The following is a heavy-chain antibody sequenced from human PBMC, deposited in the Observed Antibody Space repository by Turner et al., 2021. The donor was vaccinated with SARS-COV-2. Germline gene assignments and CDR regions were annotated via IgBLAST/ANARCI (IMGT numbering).Heavy chain of an antibody. CDR1: GFTFSSYG. Sequence: QLQPVASGGGVVQPVRSLRLSCAASGFTFSSYGMHWVRQAPGKGLEWVAVISYDGSNKDYADSVKSRFTISRDNSKSTLYLQMNSLRAEDTAVYYCAKGESQYFDYWGQGTLVTVSS. CDR3: AKGESQYFDY. J-gene: IGHJ4*02. CDR2: ISYDGSNK. V-gene: IGHV3-30*18.